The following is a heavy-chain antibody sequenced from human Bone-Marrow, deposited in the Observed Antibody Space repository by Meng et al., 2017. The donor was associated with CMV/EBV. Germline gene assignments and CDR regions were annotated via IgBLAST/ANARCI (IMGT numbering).Heavy chain of an antibody. Sequence: GESLKISCAASGFTFSSYEMNWVRQAPGKGLEWVSYISSSSSYIYYADSVKGRFTISRDNAKNSLYLQMNSLRAEDTAVYYCARRSRDGYYYDYFDYWGQGTLVTVSS. D-gene: IGHD5-24*01. CDR2: ISSSSSYI. CDR1: GFTFSSYE. J-gene: IGHJ4*02. CDR3: ARRSRDGYYYDYFDY. V-gene: IGHV3-21*05.